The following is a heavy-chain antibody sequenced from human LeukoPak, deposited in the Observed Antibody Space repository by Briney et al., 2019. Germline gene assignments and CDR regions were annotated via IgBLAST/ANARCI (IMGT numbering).Heavy chain of an antibody. D-gene: IGHD2-21*01. V-gene: IGHV1-2*02. J-gene: IGHJ5*02. CDR3: ARADRLDGGPYLIGP. CDR1: GYSFTDYS. CDR2: INPNSGGT. Sequence: GASVKVSCKTSGYSFTDYSHWVRQAPGQGLEWMGWINPNSGGTSSAQKFQGRVTMTRDTSITTVYMEVSWLTSDDTAIYYCARADRLDGGPYLIGPWGQGTLVTVSS.